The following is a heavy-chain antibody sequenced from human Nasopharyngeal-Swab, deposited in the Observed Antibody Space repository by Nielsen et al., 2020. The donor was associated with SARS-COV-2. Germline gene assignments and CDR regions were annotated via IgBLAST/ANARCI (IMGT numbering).Heavy chain of an antibody. V-gene: IGHV4-34*01. CDR3: ARPYYDSSGYDAWFDP. J-gene: IGHJ5*02. D-gene: IGHD3-22*01. Sequence: SETLSLTCAVYGGSSSGYYWSWIRQPPGKGLEWIGEINHSGSTNYNPSLKSRVTISVDTSKNQFSLKLSSVTAADTAVYYCARPYYDSSGYDAWFDPWGQGTLVTVSS. CDR2: INHSGST. CDR1: GGSSSGYY.